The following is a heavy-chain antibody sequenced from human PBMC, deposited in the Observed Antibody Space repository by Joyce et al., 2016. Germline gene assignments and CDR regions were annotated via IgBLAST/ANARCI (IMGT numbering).Heavy chain of an antibody. J-gene: IGHJ4*02. Sequence: EVQLVESGGGLVQLGGSLRLSCAASGIIFSNKEMNWVRQAQGKGREWISSSNRDDSRIHYADSVRGRFTISRDNARNSLYLEMNSLRVEDTAIDYCTTPSCANWGQGSLVTVSS. D-gene: IGHD2-2*01. CDR2: SNRDDSRI. CDR1: GIIFSNKE. CDR3: TTPSCAN. V-gene: IGHV3-48*03.